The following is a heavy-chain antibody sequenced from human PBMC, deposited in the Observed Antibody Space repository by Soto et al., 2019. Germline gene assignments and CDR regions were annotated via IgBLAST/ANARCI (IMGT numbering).Heavy chain of an antibody. CDR2: IYYSGST. J-gene: IGHJ4*02. CDR3: ARFRRELLDGFHY. CDR1: GGSISSYY. Sequence: ETLSLTCTVSGGSISSYYWSWIRQPPGKGLEWIGYIYYSGSTNYNPSLKSRVTISVDTSKSQFSLKLSSVTAADTAVYYCARFRRELLDGFHYWGRGPLVTVSS. V-gene: IGHV4-59*01. D-gene: IGHD1-26*01.